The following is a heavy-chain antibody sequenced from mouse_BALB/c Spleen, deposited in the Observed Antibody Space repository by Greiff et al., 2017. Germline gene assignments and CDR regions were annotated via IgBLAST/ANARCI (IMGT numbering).Heavy chain of an antibody. V-gene: IGHV5-17*02. CDR3: ARVYYGSSYVFAY. CDR2: ISSGSSTI. J-gene: IGHJ3*01. CDR1: GFTFSSFG. D-gene: IGHD1-1*01. Sequence: EVKLMASGGGLVQPGGSRKLSCAASGFTFSSFGMHWVRQAPEKGLEWVAYISSGSSTIYYADTVKGRFTISRDNPKNTLFLQMTSLRSEDTAMYYCARVYYGSSYVFAYWGQGTLVTVSA.